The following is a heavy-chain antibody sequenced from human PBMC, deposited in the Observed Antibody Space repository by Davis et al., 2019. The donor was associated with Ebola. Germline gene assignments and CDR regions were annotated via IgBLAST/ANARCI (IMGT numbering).Heavy chain of an antibody. D-gene: IGHD3-3*01. V-gene: IGHV1-2*04. CDR2: INPNSGGT. Sequence: ASVKVSCKASGYTFTSYYMHWVRQAPGQGLEWMGWINPNSGGTNYAQKFQGWVTMTRDTSISTAYMELSRLRSDDTAVYYCARLNGITIFGVVIDAFDIWGQGTMVTVSS. CDR3: ARLNGITIFGVVIDAFDI. CDR1: GYTFTSYY. J-gene: IGHJ3*02.